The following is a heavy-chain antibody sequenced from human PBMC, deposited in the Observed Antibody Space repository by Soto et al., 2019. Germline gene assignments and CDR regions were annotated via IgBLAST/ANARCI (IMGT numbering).Heavy chain of an antibody. CDR2: IRSSGGHT. CDR1: GFTFSNSA. D-gene: IGHD2-21*02. CDR3: AKVQEFCGFNCYIVDS. J-gene: IGHJ4*02. Sequence: PAGSLRLSCAASGFTFSNSAMSWVRHVPGKGLEWAAGIRSSGGHTNYADSVKGRFTISRDNSKDTLYLQMNSLRAEDTALYYCAKVQEFCGFNCYIVDSWGQGVLVTVSS. V-gene: IGHV3-23*01.